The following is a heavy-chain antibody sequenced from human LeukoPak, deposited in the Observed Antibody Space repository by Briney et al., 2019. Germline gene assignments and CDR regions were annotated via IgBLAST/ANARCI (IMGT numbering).Heavy chain of an antibody. D-gene: IGHD1-26*01. J-gene: IGHJ4*02. CDR2: IKQDGSEK. V-gene: IGHV3-7*01. CDR3: ARAWAVGPHFDY. CDR1: GFTFSSYW. Sequence: GGSLRLSCAASGFTFSSYWMSWVRQAPGKGLEWVANIKQDGSEKYYVDSVKGRFTISRDNAKNSLYLQMNRLRAQDTAVYYCARAWAVGPHFDYWGQGNLVTVSS.